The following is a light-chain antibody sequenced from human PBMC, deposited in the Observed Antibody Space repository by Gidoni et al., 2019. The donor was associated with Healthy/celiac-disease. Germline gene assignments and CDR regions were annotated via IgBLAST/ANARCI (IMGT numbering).Light chain of an antibody. CDR3: NSRDSSGNLL. V-gene: IGLV3-19*01. Sequence: SSALTQDPAVSVALRQTVRITCQGDSLRSYYASWYQQKPGQAPVLVHYGKNHRPAGIPDLFSGSSSGNTASLTITGAQAEDEADYYCNSRDSSGNLLFGGGTKLTVL. CDR2: GKN. CDR1: SLRSYY. J-gene: IGLJ2*01.